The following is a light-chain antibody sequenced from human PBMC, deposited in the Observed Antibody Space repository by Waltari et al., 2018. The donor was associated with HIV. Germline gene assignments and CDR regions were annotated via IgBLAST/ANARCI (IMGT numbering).Light chain of an antibody. CDR3: MQSTQFPRS. CDR2: QIS. CDR1: QSLVHSDGNTY. J-gene: IGKJ1*01. V-gene: IGKV2-24*01. Sequence: DVVLTQTPLSSPVTVGQPASISCRSSQSLVHSDGNTYLNWLHQRPGQPPRLLIYQISKRFSGVPDRFSGSGPGTDFTLRISRVEVEDVGVYYCMQSTQFPRSFGQGTKVEIK.